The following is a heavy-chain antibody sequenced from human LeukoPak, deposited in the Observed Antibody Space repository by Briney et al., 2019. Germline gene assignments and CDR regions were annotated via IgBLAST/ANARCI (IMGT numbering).Heavy chain of an antibody. CDR3: ARVKGPRFDY. V-gene: IGHV4-38-2*02. CDR1: GYSISSGYY. Sequence: SETLSLTCTVSGYSISSGYYWGWIRQPPGKGLEWIGSIYHSGSTYYNPSLKSRVTISVDTSKNQFSLKLSSVTAADTAVYYCARVKGPRFDYWGQGTLVTVSS. CDR2: IYHSGST. J-gene: IGHJ4*02.